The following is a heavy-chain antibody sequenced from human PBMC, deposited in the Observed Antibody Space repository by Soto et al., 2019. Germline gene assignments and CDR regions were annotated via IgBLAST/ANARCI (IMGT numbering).Heavy chain of an antibody. CDR1: GFAFSTYW. Sequence: EVQLVESGGGLVQPGGSLRLSCAASGFAFSTYWMHWVRQAPGKGLLWVARIKFDGSSTYSADSVKGRFTISRDDAQYTVYLQMNGLRVDDTDVYYFARGAKNISAMDVWGQGTTVTVSS. CDR2: IKFDGSST. D-gene: IGHD3-3*02. J-gene: IGHJ6*02. CDR3: ARGAKNISAMDV. V-gene: IGHV3-74*01.